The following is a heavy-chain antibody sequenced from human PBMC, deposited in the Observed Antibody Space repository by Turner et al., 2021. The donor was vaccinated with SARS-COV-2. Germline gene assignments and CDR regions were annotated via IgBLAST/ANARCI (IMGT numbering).Heavy chain of an antibody. V-gene: IGHV3-48*03. D-gene: IGHD3-22*01. Sequence: EVQVVESGGGLVQPGGSLRLSCAASGFPFRSYEMNWVRQAPGKGLEWVSYISSSGSTIYYADSVKGRFTISRDNAKNSLYLQMNSLRAEDTAVYYCARDQYYDSSGYYFFRASYFDLWGRGTLVTVSS. CDR1: GFPFRSYE. J-gene: IGHJ2*01. CDR3: ARDQYYDSSGYYFFRASYFDL. CDR2: ISSSGSTI.